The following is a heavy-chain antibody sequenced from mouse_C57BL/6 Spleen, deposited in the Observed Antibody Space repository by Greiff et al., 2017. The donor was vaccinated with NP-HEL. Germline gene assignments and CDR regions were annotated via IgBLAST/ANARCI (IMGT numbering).Heavy chain of an antibody. V-gene: IGHV1-26*01. Sequence: VQLQQSGPELVKPGASVKISCKASGYTFTDYYMNWVKQSHGKSLEWIGDINPNNGGTSYNQKFKGKATLTVDKSSSTAYMELRSLTSEDSAVYYCARAYDYDDGSWFAYWGQGTLVTVSA. CDR3: ARAYDYDDGSWFAY. J-gene: IGHJ3*01. CDR1: GYTFTDYY. CDR2: INPNNGGT. D-gene: IGHD2-4*01.